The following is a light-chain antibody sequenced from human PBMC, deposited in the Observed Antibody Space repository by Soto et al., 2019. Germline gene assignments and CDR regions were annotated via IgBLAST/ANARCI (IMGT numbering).Light chain of an antibody. Sequence: EIVLTQSPGTLSLSPGERATLSCRASQSVSSSYLAWYQQKPGQAPRLLIYGASSRATGIPDRFSGSGSGTDFTLTISRVEPEDFAVYYCPQYGSSPLTFGGGTKVAIK. J-gene: IGKJ4*01. CDR3: PQYGSSPLT. CDR2: GAS. V-gene: IGKV3-20*01. CDR1: QSVSSSY.